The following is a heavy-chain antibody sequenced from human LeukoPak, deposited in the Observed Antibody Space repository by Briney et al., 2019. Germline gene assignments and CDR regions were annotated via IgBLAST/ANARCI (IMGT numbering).Heavy chain of an antibody. CDR3: AKDRYYGSGSYYPTNWFDP. Sequence: GGSLRLSCAASGFTFSSYGMHWVRQAPGEGLEWVAFIRYDGSNKYYADSVKGRFTISRDNSKNTLYLQMNSLRAEDTAVYYCAKDRYYGSGSYYPTNWFDPWGQGTLVTVSS. J-gene: IGHJ5*02. CDR1: GFTFSSYG. V-gene: IGHV3-30*02. CDR2: IRYDGSNK. D-gene: IGHD3-10*01.